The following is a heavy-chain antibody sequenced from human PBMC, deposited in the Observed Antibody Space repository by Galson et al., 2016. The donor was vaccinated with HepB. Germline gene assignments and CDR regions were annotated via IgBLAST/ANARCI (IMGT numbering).Heavy chain of an antibody. V-gene: IGHV3-30*19. J-gene: IGHJ6*02. CDR2: VPHYGNNK. Sequence: SLRLSCAASGFTFSDYAMHWVRQAPGKGLEWVTVVPHYGNNKYYADSVKGRFTVSRDNSKSTVNLHMNSLRPEDTAVYYCARDLGGYSGYGGNYFGMDVWCQGTTVTVS. CDR1: GFTFSDYA. D-gene: IGHD5-12*01. CDR3: ARDLGGYSGYGGNYFGMDV.